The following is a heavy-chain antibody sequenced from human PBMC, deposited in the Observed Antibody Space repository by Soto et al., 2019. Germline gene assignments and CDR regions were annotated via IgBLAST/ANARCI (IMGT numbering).Heavy chain of an antibody. CDR2: ISDSGGSA. Sequence: EVQLLESGGGLVQPGGSLRLSCAASGFTFSIYAMSWVRQVPGKGLEWVSTISDSGGSAYYADSVKGRFTISRDNSKNTLYLQMNSLRAEDTAVYYCAKIPTGSGSSKFDYWGQGIQVTVSS. D-gene: IGHD3-10*01. CDR3: AKIPTGSGSSKFDY. V-gene: IGHV3-23*01. J-gene: IGHJ4*02. CDR1: GFTFSIYA.